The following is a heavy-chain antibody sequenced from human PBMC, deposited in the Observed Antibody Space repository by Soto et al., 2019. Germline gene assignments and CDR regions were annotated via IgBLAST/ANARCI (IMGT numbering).Heavy chain of an antibody. J-gene: IGHJ4*02. V-gene: IGHV3-33*01. Sequence: GGSLRLSCTASGFNFNNYGMHWVRQAPGKGLEWVAVIWYDGSNKYYAVSVKGRFTISRDNSKNTMYLQMSSLRAEDTAVYFCARDPSHGSGSYLDYWGQGTLVTVSS. CDR3: ARDPSHGSGSYLDY. CDR1: GFNFNNYG. CDR2: IWYDGSNK. D-gene: IGHD3-10*01.